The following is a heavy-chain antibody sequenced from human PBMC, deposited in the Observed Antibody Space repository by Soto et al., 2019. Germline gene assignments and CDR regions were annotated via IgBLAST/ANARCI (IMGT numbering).Heavy chain of an antibody. Sequence: SVKVSCKASGFTFTSSAVQWVRQARGQRLEWIGWIVVGSGNTNYAQKFQERVTITRDMSTSTAYMELSSLRSEDTAVYYCAAAAYSSSSGIDYWGQGPLVTVSS. CDR1: GFTFTSSA. J-gene: IGHJ4*02. V-gene: IGHV1-58*01. CDR2: IVVGSGNT. CDR3: AAAAYSSSSGIDY. D-gene: IGHD6-6*01.